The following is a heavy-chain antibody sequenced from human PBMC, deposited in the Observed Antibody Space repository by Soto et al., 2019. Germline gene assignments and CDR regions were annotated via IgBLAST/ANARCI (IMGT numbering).Heavy chain of an antibody. J-gene: IGHJ5*02. Sequence: QPGGSLRLSCAASGFPFSSYWMLWVRQAPGKGLVWVSRIDSDGSTRNYADSVKGRFTTSRDNAKNTVDLQMNNLRAEDTAVYYCARGGSTGNWFDPWGQGTQVTVSS. V-gene: IGHV3-74*01. CDR1: GFPFSSYW. D-gene: IGHD3-9*01. CDR2: IDSDGSTR. CDR3: ARGGSTGNWFDP.